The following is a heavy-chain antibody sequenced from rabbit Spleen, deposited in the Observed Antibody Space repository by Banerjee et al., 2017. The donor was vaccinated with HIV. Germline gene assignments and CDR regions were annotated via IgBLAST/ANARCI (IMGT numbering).Heavy chain of an antibody. D-gene: IGHD8-1*01. V-gene: IGHV1S40*01. Sequence: QSLEESGGDLVKPGASLTLTCTASGFSFSTSYHMCWVRQAPGKGLEWIACIYSAIDGVTHYATWAKGRFTLSKTSSTTVTLQMTSLTAADTATYFCARDAGTSYFALWGPGTLVTVS. J-gene: IGHJ4*01. CDR2: IYSAIDGVT. CDR3: ARDAGTSYFAL. CDR1: GFSFSTSYH.